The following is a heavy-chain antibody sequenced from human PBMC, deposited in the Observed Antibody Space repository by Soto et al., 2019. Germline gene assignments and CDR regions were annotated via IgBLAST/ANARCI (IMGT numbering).Heavy chain of an antibody. D-gene: IGHD3-22*01. V-gene: IGHV3-11*01. CDR2: ISSSGSTI. Sequence: GGSLRLSCAASEFSFSDYYMSWIRQAPGKGLAWVSYISSSGSTIHYADSVKGRFTNSRDNAKNSLYLQVNSLRAEDTAVYYCARTRGDSSGVFYFDYWGQGTLVTVSS. CDR1: EFSFSDYY. J-gene: IGHJ4*02. CDR3: ARTRGDSSGVFYFDY.